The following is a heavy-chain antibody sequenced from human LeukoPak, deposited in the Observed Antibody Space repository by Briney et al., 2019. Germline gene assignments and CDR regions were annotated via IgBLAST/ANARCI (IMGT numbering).Heavy chain of an antibody. CDR2: INPNSGGT. CDR3: ARDFEDGYSSIRTGY. J-gene: IGHJ4*02. V-gene: IGHV1-2*02. CDR1: GYTFTGYY. D-gene: IGHD6-13*01. Sequence: GASVKVSCKASGYTFTGYYMHWVRQAPGQGLEWMGWINPNSGGTNYAQKFQGRVTMTRDTSISTAYMELSRLRSDDTAVYYCARDFEDGYSSIRTGYWGQGTLVTLSS.